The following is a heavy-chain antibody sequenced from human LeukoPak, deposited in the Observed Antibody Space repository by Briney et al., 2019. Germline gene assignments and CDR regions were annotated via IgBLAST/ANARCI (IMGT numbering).Heavy chain of an antibody. J-gene: IGHJ4*02. CDR3: ARGSSAGASLRHDY. CDR2: IKQDGSEE. V-gene: IGHV3-7*01. CDR1: GFTFSSYW. Sequence: GGSLRLSCAASGFTFSSYWMSWVRQAPGKGLEWVANIKQDGSEENFVDSVKGRFTISRDNAKKSLYLQMNSLRVEDPAVYYCARGSSAGASLRHDYWGQGTLVTVSS. D-gene: IGHD1-26*01.